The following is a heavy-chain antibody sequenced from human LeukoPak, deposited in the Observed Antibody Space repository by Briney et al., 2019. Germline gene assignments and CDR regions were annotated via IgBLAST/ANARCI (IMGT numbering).Heavy chain of an antibody. CDR1: GYTFTSYY. CDR3: AKDQEQQLVPPHYYPYMDV. J-gene: IGHJ6*03. Sequence: GASVKVSCKASGYTFTSYYMHWVRQAPGQGLEWMGIINPSGGSTSYAQKFQGRVTMTRDTSTSTVYMELSSLRSEDTAGYYCAKDQEQQLVPPHYYPYMDVWGKGTTVTVSS. D-gene: IGHD6-13*01. V-gene: IGHV1-46*01. CDR2: INPSGGST.